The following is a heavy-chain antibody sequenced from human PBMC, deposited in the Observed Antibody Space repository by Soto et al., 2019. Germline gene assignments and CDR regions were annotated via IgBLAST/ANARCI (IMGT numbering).Heavy chain of an antibody. D-gene: IGHD6-13*01. CDR3: ARHYSSSWYSANWFDP. CDR1: GFTFSSYS. Sequence: PGGSLRLSCAASGFTFSSYSMNWVRQAPGKGLEWVSSISSSSSYIYYADSVKGRFTISRDNAKNSLYLQMNSLRAEDTAVYYCARHYSSSWYSANWFDPWGQGTLVTVSS. J-gene: IGHJ5*02. V-gene: IGHV3-21*01. CDR2: ISSSSSYI.